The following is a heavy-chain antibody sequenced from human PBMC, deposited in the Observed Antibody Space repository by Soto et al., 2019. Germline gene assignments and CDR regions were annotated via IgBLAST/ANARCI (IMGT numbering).Heavy chain of an antibody. CDR1: GYTFTSSD. CDR2: MNPHTGNK. V-gene: IGHV1-8*01. Sequence: QVQLVQSGAEVKKPGASVRVSRKASGYTFTSSDVYWVRQATGQGLELMGWMNPHTGNKGYAQKFQGRVTMPRNTSMTKAYMELSSLRSDDTAVYYCARGSNHCSGGSCYSDLFDPWGQGTPVTVSS. D-gene: IGHD2-15*01. CDR3: ARGSNHCSGGSCYSDLFDP. J-gene: IGHJ5*02.